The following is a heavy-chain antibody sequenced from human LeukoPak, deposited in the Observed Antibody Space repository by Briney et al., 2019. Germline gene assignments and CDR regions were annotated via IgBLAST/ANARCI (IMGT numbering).Heavy chain of an antibody. CDR3: ASSRIRSIKNWFDP. J-gene: IGHJ5*02. CDR1: GGSFSGYY. CDR2: INQSGTT. V-gene: IGHV4-34*01. Sequence: PSETLSLTCAVYGGSFSGYYWSWIRQPPGKGLEWIGEINQSGTTNYNPSLKRRVTISVDTSKNQFSLKLSLVTAEDTAVYYCASSRIRSIKNWFDPWGQGTLVTVSS. D-gene: IGHD2-15*01.